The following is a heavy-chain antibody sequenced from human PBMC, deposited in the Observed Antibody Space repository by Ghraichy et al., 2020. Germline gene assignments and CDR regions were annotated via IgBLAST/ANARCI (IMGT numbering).Heavy chain of an antibody. CDR2: IYYREST. CDR3: ASLYSGSAHFDY. Sequence: SETLSLTCTVSGGSITSYYWSWIRQPPGEGLEWIGYIYYRESTNYNPSLKSRVTISVDTSKNQFSLKLSSVTAADTAVYYCASLYSGSAHFDYWGQGTLVTVSS. J-gene: IGHJ4*02. D-gene: IGHD1-26*01. V-gene: IGHV4-59*01. CDR1: GGSITSYY.